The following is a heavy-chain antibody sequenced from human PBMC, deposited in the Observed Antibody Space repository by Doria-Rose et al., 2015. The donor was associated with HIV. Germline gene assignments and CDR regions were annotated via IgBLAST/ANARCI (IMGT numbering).Heavy chain of an antibody. D-gene: IGHD3-10*01. CDR1: GFTFSSHR. V-gene: IGHV3-21*01. J-gene: IGHJ4*02. Sequence: VQLVQSGGGLVRPGGSLRLSCATSGFTFSSHRLNWVRHAPGQGLEWVSSISSTSAYINYADSVRGRFTISRDNARNSLYLQMDSLRAEDTAIYYCATGVTLDYWGQGTLVTVSS. CDR3: ATGVTLDY. CDR2: ISSTSAYI.